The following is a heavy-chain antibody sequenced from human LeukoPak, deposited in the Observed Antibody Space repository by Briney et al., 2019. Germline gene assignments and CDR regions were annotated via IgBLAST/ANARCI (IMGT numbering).Heavy chain of an antibody. CDR1: GFTFDDYA. V-gene: IGHV3-9*03. D-gene: IGHD2-15*01. Sequence: GGSLRLSCAASGFTFDDYAMRWVRQAPGKGLEWVSGISWNSGSIGYADSMKGRFTISRDNAKNSLYLQMNSLRAEDMALYYCVVGFRNWGRGTLVTVSS. J-gene: IGHJ4*02. CDR3: VVGFRN. CDR2: ISWNSGSI.